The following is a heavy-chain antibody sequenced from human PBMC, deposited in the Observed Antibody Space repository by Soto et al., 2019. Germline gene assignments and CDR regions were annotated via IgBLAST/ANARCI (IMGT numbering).Heavy chain of an antibody. J-gene: IGHJ4*02. Sequence: EVQLLESGGGLVQPGGSLRLSCAASGLTFSSFVMSWVRQAPGKGPEWVSAIVSSGATTYYADSVKGRFTISRDNSKNTLYLQMNSLRVEDTAVYDCAKLYVGSADYWGQGALVTVSS. CDR3: AKLYVGSADY. D-gene: IGHD1-26*01. CDR2: IVSSGATT. V-gene: IGHV3-23*01. CDR1: GLTFSSFV.